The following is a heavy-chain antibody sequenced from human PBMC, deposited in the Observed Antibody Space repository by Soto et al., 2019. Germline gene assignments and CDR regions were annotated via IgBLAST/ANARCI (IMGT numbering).Heavy chain of an antibody. J-gene: IGHJ1*01. Sequence: SETLSLTCTVSGGSISSNDYYWGWIRQPPGKGLEWIGGMYYSGDTYYNPSLKSRVTISVDTSKNQFSLKLSSVTAADTAVYYCARPTPFSSSLYYGYFQYWGPGTLVTGSS. D-gene: IGHD6-13*01. CDR3: ARPTPFSSSLYYGYFQY. CDR1: GGSISSNDYY. CDR2: MYYSGDT. V-gene: IGHV4-39*01.